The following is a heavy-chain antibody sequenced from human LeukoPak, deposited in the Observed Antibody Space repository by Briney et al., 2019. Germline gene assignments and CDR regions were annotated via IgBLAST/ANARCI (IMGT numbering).Heavy chain of an antibody. J-gene: IGHJ4*02. CDR1: GGSFSGYY. Sequence: ETLSLTCAVYGGSFSGYYWSWIRQPPGKGLEWIGEINHSGSTNYNPSLKSRVTISVDTSKNQFSLKLSSVTAADTAVYYCARGLEQQLVLFDYWGQGTLVTVSS. D-gene: IGHD6-13*01. CDR2: INHSGST. V-gene: IGHV4-34*01. CDR3: ARGLEQQLVLFDY.